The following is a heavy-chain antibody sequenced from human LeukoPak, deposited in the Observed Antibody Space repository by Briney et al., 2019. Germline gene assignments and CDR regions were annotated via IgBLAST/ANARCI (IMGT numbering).Heavy chain of an antibody. CDR2: ISSNGGST. J-gene: IGHJ6*03. Sequence: GGSLRLSCAASGFTFSSYAMHWVRQAPGKGLEYVSAISSNGGSTYYANSVKGRFTISRDNSKNTLYLQMGSLRAEDMAVYYCARGPRDYYYYYMDVWGKGTTVTVSS. CDR1: GFTFSSYA. V-gene: IGHV3-64*01. CDR3: ARGPRDYYYYYMDV.